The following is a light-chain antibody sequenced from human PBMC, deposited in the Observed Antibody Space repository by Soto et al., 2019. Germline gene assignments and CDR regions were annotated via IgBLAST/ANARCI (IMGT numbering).Light chain of an antibody. CDR3: SSYAGTNNLYV. CDR2: DVS. Sequence: QSALTQPPSASGSPGQSVTISCTGTSSDVGGYDYVSWYQQHPGKAPKLMIYDVSKRPSGVPDRFSGSKSGNTASLTVSGLQAEDEADYYCSSYAGTNNLYVFGTGTKVTVL. V-gene: IGLV2-8*01. J-gene: IGLJ1*01. CDR1: SSDVGGYDY.